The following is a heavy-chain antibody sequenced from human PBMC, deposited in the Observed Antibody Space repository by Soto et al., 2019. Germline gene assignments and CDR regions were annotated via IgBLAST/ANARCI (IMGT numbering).Heavy chain of an antibody. D-gene: IGHD3-3*02. V-gene: IGHV4-4*02. J-gene: IGHJ4*02. CDR2: ISHSGST. Sequence: QVQLQESGPGLVKPSGTLSLTCAVSGDSINSSHWWNWVRHPPGKGLEWIGQISHSGSTNYNPSLTTRVTISVDKSNTHFTLTLTLVTAANKAVYYCAAGHFWGGPWTDRRLDYWGQGTLVTVSS. CDR3: AAGHFWGGPWTDRRLDY. CDR1: GDSINSSHW.